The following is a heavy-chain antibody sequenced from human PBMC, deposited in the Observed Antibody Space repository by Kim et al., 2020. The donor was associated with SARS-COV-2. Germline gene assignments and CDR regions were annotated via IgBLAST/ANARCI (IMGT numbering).Heavy chain of an antibody. CDR3: ATSRSFDY. Sequence: GSSTNYADAVNGRFTIPRDNAKNTLYLHMNNLRAEDTAVYYCATSRSFDYWGQGPLVTVSS. CDR2: GSST. J-gene: IGHJ4*02. V-gene: IGHV3-74*01.